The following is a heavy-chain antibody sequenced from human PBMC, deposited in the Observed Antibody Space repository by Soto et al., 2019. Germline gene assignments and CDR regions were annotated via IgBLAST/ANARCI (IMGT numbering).Heavy chain of an antibody. V-gene: IGHV1-46*01. CDR3: ARWPTNLEWLFGGIDY. CDR1: GYTFTSYY. Sequence: GASVKVSCKASGYTFTSYYMHWVRQAPGQGLEWVGIINPSGGSTSYAQKFQGRVTMTRDTSTSTVYMELSSLRSEDTAVYYCARWPTNLEWLFGGIDYSGQGTLVTVSS. CDR2: INPSGGST. J-gene: IGHJ4*02. D-gene: IGHD3-3*01.